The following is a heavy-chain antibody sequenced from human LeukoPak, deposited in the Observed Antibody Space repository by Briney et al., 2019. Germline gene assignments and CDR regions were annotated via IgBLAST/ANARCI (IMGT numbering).Heavy chain of an antibody. D-gene: IGHD3-22*01. J-gene: IGHJ3*02. CDR2: IYYSGST. Sequence: SETLSLTCTVSGGSISSYYWSWIRQPPGKGLEWIGYIYYSGSTNYNPSLKSRVTISVDTSKNQFSLKLSSVTAADTAVYYCAGKVVGRSMIVVADAFDIWGQGTMVTVSS. CDR1: GGSISSYY. V-gene: IGHV4-59*01. CDR3: AGKVVGRSMIVVADAFDI.